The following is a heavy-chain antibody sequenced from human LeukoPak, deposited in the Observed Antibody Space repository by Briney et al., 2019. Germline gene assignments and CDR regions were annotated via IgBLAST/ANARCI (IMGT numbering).Heavy chain of an antibody. V-gene: IGHV1-69*13. CDR1: GGSFSSCA. Sequence: GASVKVSCKASGGSFSSCALSWVRQAPGQGLEWMGGITPMFGTPNYAQKFQGRVTITADESTSTAYMELSSLRSEDTAVYYCVRDGSYYDSSGYYYLYWGKGTLVTVSS. CDR2: ITPMFGTP. D-gene: IGHD3-22*01. CDR3: VRDGSYYDSSGYYYLY. J-gene: IGHJ4*02.